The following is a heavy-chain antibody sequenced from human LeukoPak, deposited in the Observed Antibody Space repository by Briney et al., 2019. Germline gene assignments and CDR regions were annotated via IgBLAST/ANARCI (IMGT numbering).Heavy chain of an antibody. J-gene: IGHJ4*02. Sequence: EGSLRLSCVASGFTFSSFALDWVRQAPGRGLEWISVVSRTGSTKYYADSVKGRFTVSRDNSKNTVYLQMNSLRVDDSAVYYCAKRKNSPGYSSLDQWGQGTLVTVSS. CDR1: GFTFSSFA. V-gene: IGHV3-23*01. D-gene: IGHD2-15*01. CDR2: VSRTGSTK. CDR3: AKRKNSPGYSSLDQ.